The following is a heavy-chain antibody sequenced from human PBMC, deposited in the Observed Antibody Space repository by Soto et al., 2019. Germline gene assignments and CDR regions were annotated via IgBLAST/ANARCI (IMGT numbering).Heavy chain of an antibody. V-gene: IGHV1-69*13. D-gene: IGHD3-16*01. Sequence: ASVKVSCKASGGTFSSYAISWVRQAPGQGLEWMGGIIPIFGTANYAQKFRGQVTISADESITTAYLQWSSLKASDTAMYFCARSQFDYLWGTSGYLDSWGQGTLVTVSS. CDR2: IIPIFGTA. CDR1: GGTFSSYA. J-gene: IGHJ4*02. CDR3: ARSQFDYLWGTSGYLDS.